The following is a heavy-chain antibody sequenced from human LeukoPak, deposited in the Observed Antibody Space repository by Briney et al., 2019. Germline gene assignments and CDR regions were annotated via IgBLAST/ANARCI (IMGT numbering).Heavy chain of an antibody. CDR1: GFTFSNSA. V-gene: IGHV3-23*01. CDR3: AKDS. Sequence: GGSLRLSCAVSGFTFSNSAMSWVRQAPGKGLEWVSAISASGGTTYYADTVKGRFTISRDNSKNTLYLQMNSLRVEDTAVYYCAKDSWGQGTLVTVSS. CDR2: ISASGGTT. J-gene: IGHJ5*02.